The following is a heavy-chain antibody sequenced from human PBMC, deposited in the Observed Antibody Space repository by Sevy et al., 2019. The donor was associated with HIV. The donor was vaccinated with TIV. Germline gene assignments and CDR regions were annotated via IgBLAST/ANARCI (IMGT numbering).Heavy chain of an antibody. D-gene: IGHD6-6*01. J-gene: IGHJ5*02. CDR3: ARHGLTSSSSLGWGKSYNWFDP. Sequence: SETLSLTCTVSGGSISSSSYYWGWICQPPGKGLEWIGSIYYSGSTYYNPSLKSRVTISVDTSKNQFSLKLSSVTAADTAVYYCARHGLTSSSSLGWGKSYNWFDPWGQGTLVTVSS. CDR1: GGSISSSSYY. V-gene: IGHV4-39*01. CDR2: IYYSGST.